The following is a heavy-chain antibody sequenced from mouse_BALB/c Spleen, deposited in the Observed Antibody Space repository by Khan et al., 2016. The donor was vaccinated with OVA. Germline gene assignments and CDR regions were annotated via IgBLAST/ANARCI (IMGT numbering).Heavy chain of an antibody. CDR1: GFTFRSFG. V-gene: IGHV5-17*02. J-gene: IGHJ3*01. CDR3: ASSRYCSCFAS. CDR2: IGSDSSTI. D-gene: IGHD2-12*01. Sequence: EVELVESGGGLVQPGGSRKLSCTASGFTFRSFGMHWVRQAPEKGLEWVAYIGSDSSTIYYADTVKGRFTISRDNPKNTLLLQLTSLRSEDTAMYYCASSRYCSCFASWGQGTLVTVSA.